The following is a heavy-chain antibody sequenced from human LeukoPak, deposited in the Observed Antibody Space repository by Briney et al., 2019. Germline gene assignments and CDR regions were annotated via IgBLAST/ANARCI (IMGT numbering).Heavy chain of an antibody. J-gene: IGHJ6*03. Sequence: SETLSLTCRVSDYSISSGYYWGWIRQPPGKGLEWIGSVYHSATTYYNPSLKSRVTISVDTSKNQFSLKLSSVTAADTAVYYCSRDETHSSDWQSNHYYYYMDVWGKGTTVTVSS. D-gene: IGHD6-19*01. CDR3: SRDETHSSDWQSNHYYYYMDV. V-gene: IGHV4-38-2*02. CDR1: DYSISSGYY. CDR2: VYHSATT.